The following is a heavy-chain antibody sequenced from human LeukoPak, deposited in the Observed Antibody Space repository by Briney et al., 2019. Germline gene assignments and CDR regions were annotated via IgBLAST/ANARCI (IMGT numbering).Heavy chain of an antibody. V-gene: IGHV3-33*01. Sequence: GGSLRLSCAASGFTFSNYGMHWVRQAPGKGLEWVAVIWYDGSNKYYADSVKGRFTISRDNSKNTLYLQMNSLRAEDTAVYYCARDVLACSTTSCYPDCWGQGTLVTVSS. CDR3: ARDVLACSTTSCYPDC. CDR1: GFTFSNYG. CDR2: IWYDGSNK. D-gene: IGHD2-2*01. J-gene: IGHJ4*02.